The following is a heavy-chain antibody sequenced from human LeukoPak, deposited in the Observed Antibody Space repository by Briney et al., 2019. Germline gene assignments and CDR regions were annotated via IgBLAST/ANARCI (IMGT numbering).Heavy chain of an antibody. J-gene: IGHJ5*02. CDR3: ARDAPPGVYCSSTSCQNNWFDP. Sequence: ASVKVSCKASGYTFTSYYMHWVRQAPGQELEWMGIISPSGGSTSYAQKFQGRVTMTRDTSTGTVYMELSSLRSEDTAVYYCARDAPPGVYCSSTSCQNNWFDPWGQGTLVTVSS. D-gene: IGHD2-2*01. CDR1: GYTFTSYY. V-gene: IGHV1-46*01. CDR2: ISPSGGST.